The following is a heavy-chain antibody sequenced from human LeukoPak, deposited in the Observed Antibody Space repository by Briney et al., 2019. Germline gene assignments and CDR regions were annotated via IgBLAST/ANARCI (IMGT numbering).Heavy chain of an antibody. J-gene: IGHJ4*02. D-gene: IGHD2-2*01. Sequence: GGSLRLSCAASGFTFSNYAMTWVRQAPGKGLEWVSKIGGSGDSIYYADSVKGRFTISRDNSKNRLYLQMNSLRAEDTAVYYCAKGSDNVVKPTAAYGLLDYWGQGTLVTVSS. V-gene: IGHV3-23*01. CDR1: GFTFSNYA. CDR2: IGGSGDSI. CDR3: AKGSDNVVKPTAAYGLLDY.